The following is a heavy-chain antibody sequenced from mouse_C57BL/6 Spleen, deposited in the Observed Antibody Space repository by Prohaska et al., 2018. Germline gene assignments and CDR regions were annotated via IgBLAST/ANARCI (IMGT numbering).Heavy chain of an antibody. CDR2: INPNNGGT. D-gene: IGHD1-1*01. V-gene: IGHV1-18*01. J-gene: IGHJ1*03. CDR3: ARIRHYYGSFYWYFDV. Sequence: HGKSLEWIGDINPNNGGTIYNQKFKGKATLTVDKSSSTAYMELRSLTSEDTAVYYCARIRHYYGSFYWYFDVWGTGTTFTFSS.